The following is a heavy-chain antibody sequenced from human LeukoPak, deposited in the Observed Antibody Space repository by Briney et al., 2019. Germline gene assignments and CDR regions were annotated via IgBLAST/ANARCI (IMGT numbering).Heavy chain of an antibody. D-gene: IGHD4-17*01. V-gene: IGHV4-30-2*01. CDR1: GGSISSGGYY. CDR3: ARVYGGYNDY. CDR2: IYHSGST. J-gene: IGHJ4*02. Sequence: SQTLSLTCTVSGGSISSGGYYWSWIRQPPGKGLEWIGYIYHSGSTYYNPSLKSRVTISVDRSKNQFSLKLSSVTAADTAVYYCARVYGGYNDYWGQGTLVTVSS.